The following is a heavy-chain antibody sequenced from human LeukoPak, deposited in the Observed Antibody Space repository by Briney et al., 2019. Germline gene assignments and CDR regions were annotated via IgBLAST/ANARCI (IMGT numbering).Heavy chain of an antibody. Sequence: SETLSLTCTVSGGSISSGSDYWGWIRQPPGKGLEWIGNIHYSGITYNNPSLKSRVTISVDTSKNQFSLKLTSVTAADTAVYYCARQPHAFDNWFDSWGQGTLVTVSS. CDR1: GGSISSGSDY. D-gene: IGHD3-10*01. CDR3: ARQPHAFDNWFDS. J-gene: IGHJ5*01. V-gene: IGHV4-39*01. CDR2: IHYSGIT.